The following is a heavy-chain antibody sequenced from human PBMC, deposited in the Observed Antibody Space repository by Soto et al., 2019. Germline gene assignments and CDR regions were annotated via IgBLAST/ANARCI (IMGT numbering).Heavy chain of an antibody. V-gene: IGHV3-15*01. J-gene: IGHJ4*02. D-gene: IGHD3-3*01. Sequence: EVQLVESGGGLVKPGGSVRLSCAASVFTFSSAWMNWVRQAPGKGLERVGRIKRKTDGGRTDYAAPVKGRFTISRDDSKNTLYLQMNSLKTEDTAVYYCTTAPDAYYDFWSGYLHDYWGQGTLVTVSS. CDR3: TTAPDAYYDFWSGYLHDY. CDR1: VFTFSSAW. CDR2: IKRKTDGGRT.